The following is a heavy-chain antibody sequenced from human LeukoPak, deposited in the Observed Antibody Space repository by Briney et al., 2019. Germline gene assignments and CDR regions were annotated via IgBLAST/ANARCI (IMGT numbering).Heavy chain of an antibody. CDR3: ASLSLRFYDY. D-gene: IGHD3-3*01. CDR2: INTDGSST. CDR1: GYTFTGYY. J-gene: IGHJ4*02. Sequence: SCKASGYTFTGYYMHWVRQAPGKGLVWVSRINTDGSSTSYADSVKGRFTISRDNAKNTLYLQMNSLRAEDTAVYYCASLSLRFYDYWGQGTLVTVSS. V-gene: IGHV3-74*01.